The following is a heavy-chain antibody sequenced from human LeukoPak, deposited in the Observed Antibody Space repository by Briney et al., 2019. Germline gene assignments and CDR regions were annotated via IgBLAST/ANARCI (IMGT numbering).Heavy chain of an antibody. CDR1: GGTFSSYA. D-gene: IGHD3-3*01. V-gene: IGHV1-69*13. Sequence: ASVKVSCKASGGTFSSYAISWVRQAPGQGLEWMGGIIPIFGTANYAQKFQGRVTITADESTSTACMELSSLRSEDTAVYYCARETRGKSITIFGVVTSGYFDYWGQGTLVTVSS. J-gene: IGHJ4*02. CDR2: IIPIFGTA. CDR3: ARETRGKSITIFGVVTSGYFDY.